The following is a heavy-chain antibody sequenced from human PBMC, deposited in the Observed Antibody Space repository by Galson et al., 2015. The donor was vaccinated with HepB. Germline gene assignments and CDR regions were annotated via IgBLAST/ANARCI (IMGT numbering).Heavy chain of an antibody. CDR2: IIPIFGTA. Sequence: SVKVSCKASGGTFSSYAISWVRQAPGQGLEWMGGIIPIFGTANYAQKFQGRVTITADESTSTAYMELSSLRSEDTAVYYCARREYYYDSSGYYLWGQGTLVTVSS. J-gene: IGHJ4*02. CDR1: GGTFSSYA. V-gene: IGHV1-69*13. D-gene: IGHD3-22*01. CDR3: ARREYYYDSSGYYL.